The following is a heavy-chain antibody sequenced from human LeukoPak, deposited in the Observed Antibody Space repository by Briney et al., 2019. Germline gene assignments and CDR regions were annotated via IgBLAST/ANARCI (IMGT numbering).Heavy chain of an antibody. D-gene: IGHD2-2*01. V-gene: IGHV4-59*01. CDR3: ARDLSHCSSTGCYDY. J-gene: IGHJ4*02. Sequence: SETLSLTCTVSGGSISSYYWSWVRQPPGKGLEWIGYIYYSGGTNYNPSLKSRVTISVDTSQNQFSLKLGSVTAADTGVYYCARDLSHCSSTGCYDYWGQGTLVTVSS. CDR2: IYYSGGT. CDR1: GGSISSYY.